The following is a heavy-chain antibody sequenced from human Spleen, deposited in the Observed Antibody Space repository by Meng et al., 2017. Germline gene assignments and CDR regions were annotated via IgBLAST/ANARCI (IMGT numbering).Heavy chain of an antibody. Sequence: GESLKISCAGTGFTFRDYTIHWVRQAPGKGLEWVAAISFDGSNKYYADSVKGRFTISRDNSKNTLYLQMNSLRAEDTAVVYCARVPGQYYDRSGHFDYWGQGTLVTVSS. V-gene: IGHV3-30*04. D-gene: IGHD3-22*01. CDR1: GFTFRDYT. J-gene: IGHJ4*02. CDR2: ISFDGSNK. CDR3: ARVPGQYYDRSGHFDY.